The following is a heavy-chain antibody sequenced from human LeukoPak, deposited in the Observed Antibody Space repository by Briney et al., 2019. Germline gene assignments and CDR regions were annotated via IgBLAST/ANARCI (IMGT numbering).Heavy chain of an antibody. CDR2: IFHSGNS. Sequence: SETLSLTCTVSGYSMSSGYYWGWIRQPPGKGLQWIGSIFHSGNSYYNPSLKSRVTISVDTSKNQFSLKLSSVTAADTAVYYCASDSSGYYVYYFDYWGQGTLVTVSS. V-gene: IGHV4-38-2*02. J-gene: IGHJ4*02. D-gene: IGHD3-22*01. CDR1: GYSMSSGYY. CDR3: ASDSSGYYVYYFDY.